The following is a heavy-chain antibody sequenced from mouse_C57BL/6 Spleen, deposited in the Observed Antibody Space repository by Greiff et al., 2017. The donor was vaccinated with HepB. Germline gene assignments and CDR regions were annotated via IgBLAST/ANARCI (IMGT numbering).Heavy chain of an antibody. V-gene: IGHV5-4*01. Sequence: EVQVVESGGGLVKPGGSLKLSCAASGFTFSSYAMSWVRQTPEKRLEWVATISDGGSYTYYPDNVKGRFTISRDNAKNNLYLQMSHLKSEDTAMYYCARDQVWGTGTTVTVSS. CDR3: ARDQV. J-gene: IGHJ1*03. CDR1: GFTFSSYA. CDR2: ISDGGSYT.